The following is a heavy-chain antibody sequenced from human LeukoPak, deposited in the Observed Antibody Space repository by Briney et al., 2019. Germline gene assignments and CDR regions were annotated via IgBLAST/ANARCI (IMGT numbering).Heavy chain of an antibody. V-gene: IGHV3-20*01. J-gene: IGHJ4*02. D-gene: IGHD2-2*01. CDR3: ARHRCSSTTCSFDS. Sequence: GGSLRLFCAASGFTFNNYAMTWVRQTPGKGPEWVSLISWKGDTTAYAESVRGRFTISRDNTKNSLYLHMNSLRPEDTAFYHCARHRCSSTTCSFDSWGQGSLVTVSS. CDR1: GFTFNNYA. CDR2: ISWKGDTT.